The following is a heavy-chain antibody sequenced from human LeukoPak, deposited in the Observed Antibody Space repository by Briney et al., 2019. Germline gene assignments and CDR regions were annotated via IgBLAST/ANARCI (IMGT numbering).Heavy chain of an antibody. CDR2: ISYDGSNK. CDR3: ARDSIGYHDFWSGYYKNGEDWYFDL. V-gene: IGHV3-30-3*01. J-gene: IGHJ2*01. Sequence: GGSLRLSCAASGFTFSSYAMHWVRQAPGKGLEWVAVISYDGSNKYYADSVKGRFTISRDNSKNTLYLQMNSLRAEDTAVYYCARDSIGYHDFWSGYYKNGEDWYFDLWGRGTLVTVSS. CDR1: GFTFSSYA. D-gene: IGHD3-3*01.